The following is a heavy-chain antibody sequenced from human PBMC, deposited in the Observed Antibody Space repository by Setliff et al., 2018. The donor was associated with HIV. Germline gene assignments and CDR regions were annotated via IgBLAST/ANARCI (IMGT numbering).Heavy chain of an antibody. D-gene: IGHD6-19*01. Sequence: SGGSLRLSCAASGFTFSDYYMSWIRQAPGKGLEWVSYISSSGSTIYYADSVKGRFTISRDNAKNSLYLQMNSLRAEDTAVYYCAREDRGWTRVNDAFDIWGQGTMVTVS. CDR3: AREDRGWTRVNDAFDI. CDR2: ISSSGSTI. V-gene: IGHV3-11*04. CDR1: GFTFSDYY. J-gene: IGHJ3*02.